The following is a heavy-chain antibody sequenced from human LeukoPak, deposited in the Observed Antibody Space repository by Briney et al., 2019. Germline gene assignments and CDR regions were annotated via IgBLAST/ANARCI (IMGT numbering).Heavy chain of an antibody. CDR2: INSDGSST. CDR1: GFNFASNW. V-gene: IGHV3-74*03. J-gene: IGHJ4*01. Sequence: GGSLRLSCAASGFNFASNWMHWVRQAPGKGPLWVSRINSDGSSTKYADTVEGRFVISRDNARNILYLQMNSLRAEDTAVYYCARDYDPDYYDSSGYSDYWGQGTRVTVSS. D-gene: IGHD3-22*01. CDR3: ARDYDPDYYDSSGYSDY.